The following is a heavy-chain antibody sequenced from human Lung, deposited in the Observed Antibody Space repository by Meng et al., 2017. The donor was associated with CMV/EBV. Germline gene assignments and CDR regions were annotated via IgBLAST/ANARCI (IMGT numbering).Heavy chain of an antibody. J-gene: IGHJ4*02. CDR3: ARRRNSSSWYY. V-gene: IGHV1-69*02. CDR2: IIPILGIA. Sequence: SVKVFCKASGGTFSSYTISWVRQAPGQGLEWMGRIIPILGIANYAQKFQGRVTITADKSTSTAYMELSSLRSEDTAVYYCARRRNSSSWYYWGQGTLVTVSS. D-gene: IGHD6-13*01. CDR1: GGTFSSYT.